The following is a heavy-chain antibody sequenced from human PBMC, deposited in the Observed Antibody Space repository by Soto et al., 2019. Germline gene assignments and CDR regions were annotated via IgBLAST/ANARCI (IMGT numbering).Heavy chain of an antibody. CDR3: AKSLRQYYYSYCMDV. CDR1: GGSISSYY. Sequence: QVQLQESGPGLVKPSETLSLTCTVSGGSISSYYWSWIRQPPGKGLEWIGYIYYSGSTNYNPSLKSRVTVSVDTSKNKFSLKLSSVTAADTAVYYCAKSLRQYYYSYCMDVWGKGTTVTVSS. D-gene: IGHD3-16*02. V-gene: IGHV4-59*01. J-gene: IGHJ6*03. CDR2: IYYSGST.